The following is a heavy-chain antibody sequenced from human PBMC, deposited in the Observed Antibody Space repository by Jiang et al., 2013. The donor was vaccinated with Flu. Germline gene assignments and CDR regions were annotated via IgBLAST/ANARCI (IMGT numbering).Heavy chain of an antibody. CDR2: LSRWEH. CDR3: VRDYCLSSGCLTIFDH. J-gene: IGHJ4*02. CDR1: FISSGYY. D-gene: IGHD6-19*01. Sequence: FISSGYYWGWIRQPPGGARMDWEHLSRWEHPLQPVPEDRVTISVDASKNRFSLKLTSVTAADTAVYYCVRDYCLSSGCLTIFDHWGQGSLVTVSS. V-gene: IGHV4-38-2*02.